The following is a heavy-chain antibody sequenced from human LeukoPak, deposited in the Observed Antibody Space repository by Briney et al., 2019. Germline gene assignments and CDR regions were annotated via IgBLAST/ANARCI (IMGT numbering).Heavy chain of an antibody. V-gene: IGHV1-8*01. D-gene: IGHD3-10*01. CDR1: GYTFTSYD. CDR3: ARVLGRYYGSGSYYL. Sequence: ASVKVSCKASGYTFTSYDINWVRQATGQGLEWMGWMNPNSGNTGYAQKFQGRVTMTRNASISTAYMELSSPRSEDTAVYYCARVLGRYYGSGSYYLWGQGTMVTVSS. CDR2: MNPNSGNT. J-gene: IGHJ3*01.